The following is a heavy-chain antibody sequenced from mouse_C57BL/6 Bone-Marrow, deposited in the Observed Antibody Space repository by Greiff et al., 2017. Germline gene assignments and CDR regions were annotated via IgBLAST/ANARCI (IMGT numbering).Heavy chain of an antibody. CDR3: ARHLLGAMDY. CDR1: GFTFSSCT. Sequence: EVMLVESGGGLVKPGGSLKLSCAASGFTFSSCTMSWVRQTPEKRLEWVATISGGGGNTYYPDSVKGRFTISRDNAKNTLYLQMSSLRSEDTALYYCARHLLGAMDYWGQGTSGTVSS. V-gene: IGHV5-9*01. CDR2: ISGGGGNT. D-gene: IGHD2-1*01. J-gene: IGHJ4*01.